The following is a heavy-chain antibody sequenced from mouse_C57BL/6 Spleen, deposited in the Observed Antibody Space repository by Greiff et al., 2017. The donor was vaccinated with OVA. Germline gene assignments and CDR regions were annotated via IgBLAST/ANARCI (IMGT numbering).Heavy chain of an antibody. J-gene: IGHJ1*03. V-gene: IGHV5-4*01. CDR2: ISDGGSYT. D-gene: IGHD4-1*01. Sequence: EVQGVESGGGLVKPGGSLKLSCAASGFTFSSYAMSWVRQTPEKRLEWVATISDGGSYTSYPDNVKGRFTISRANAEKKLYLQTSHLKSEDTAMYYCARDEDWDYFDVWGTGTTVTVAS. CDR3: ARDEDWDYFDV. CDR1: GFTFSSYA.